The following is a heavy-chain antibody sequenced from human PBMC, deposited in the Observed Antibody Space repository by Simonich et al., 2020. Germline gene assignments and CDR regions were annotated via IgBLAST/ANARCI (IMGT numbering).Heavy chain of an antibody. CDR1: GFTFSSYS. CDR3: ARANERDY. J-gene: IGHJ4*02. V-gene: IGHV3-21*01. Sequence: EVQLVESGGGLVKPGGSLRLSCAASGFTFSSYSMNWVRQAPGKGLECGASISSSSNYIHYADSVKCRFTNSRDNAKNSLYLQMNSLGAEDTAVYYCARANERDYWGQGTLVTVSS. D-gene: IGHD1-1*01. CDR2: ISSSSNYI.